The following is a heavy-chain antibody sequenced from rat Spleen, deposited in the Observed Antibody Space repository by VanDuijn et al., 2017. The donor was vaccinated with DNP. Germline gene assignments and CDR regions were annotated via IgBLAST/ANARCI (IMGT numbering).Heavy chain of an antibody. CDR1: GFTFSDYY. D-gene: IGHD1-11*01. J-gene: IGHJ2*01. CDR3: VRSTTAIRGYYFDY. V-gene: IGHV5-25*01. Sequence: EVQLVESGGGLVQPGRSLKLSCAASGFTFSDYYMAWVRQAPTKGLEWVASISSSGGGTYYADSVKGRFTISRDNAKNTLYLQMNSVRSEDTATYYCVRSTTAIRGYYFDYWGQGVMVTVSS. CDR2: ISSSGGGT.